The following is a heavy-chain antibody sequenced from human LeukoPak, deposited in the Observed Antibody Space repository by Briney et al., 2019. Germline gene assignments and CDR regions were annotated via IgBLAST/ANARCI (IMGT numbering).Heavy chain of an antibody. CDR1: GFTFSNYA. CDR2: INTSGGST. CDR3: AKDKLVRVDYFDC. D-gene: IGHD3-10*01. J-gene: IGHJ4*02. V-gene: IGHV3-23*01. Sequence: GGSLRLSCAASGFTFSNYAMSWVRQAPGKRLGWVSIINTSGGSTYYADSVKGRFTISRDNSKNTLYLQMNSLRVEDTAVYYCAKDKLVRVDYFDCWGQGTLVTVSS.